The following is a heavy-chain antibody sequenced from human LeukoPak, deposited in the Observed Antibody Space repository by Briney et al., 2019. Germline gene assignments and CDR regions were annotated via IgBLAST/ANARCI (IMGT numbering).Heavy chain of an antibody. CDR2: MYYSGTT. D-gene: IGHD6-19*01. Sequence: SETLSLTCTVSGCSISSSSYYWGWLRQPPGKGLEWIATMYYSGTTYYNPSLKSRVTISVDTSKNHFSLNLSSVTAADTAMYYCARQKTVAGTFDYWGQGTLVTVSS. CDR1: GCSISSSSYY. CDR3: ARQKTVAGTFDY. V-gene: IGHV4-39*01. J-gene: IGHJ4*02.